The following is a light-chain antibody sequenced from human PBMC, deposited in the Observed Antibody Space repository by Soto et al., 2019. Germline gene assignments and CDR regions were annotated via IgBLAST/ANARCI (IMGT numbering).Light chain of an antibody. CDR1: QGIRND. CDR3: LQDYNYPYT. J-gene: IGKJ2*01. CDR2: TAS. Sequence: AIQMTQSPSSRSASVGDRVTITCRASQGIRNDLGWYQQKPGKAPELLIYTASTLQSGVPSRFSGSGSGTDFTLTISSLQPEDFATYYCLQDYNYPYTFGQGTKLEIK. V-gene: IGKV1-6*01.